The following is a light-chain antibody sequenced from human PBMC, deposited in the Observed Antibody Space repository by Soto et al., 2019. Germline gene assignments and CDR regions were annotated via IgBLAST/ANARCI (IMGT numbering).Light chain of an antibody. J-gene: IGLJ2*01. Sequence: QSVLTQPASVSGSPEQSITISCTGTSSDVGGYKYVSWYQQLPGRAPKLIISEVSNRPSGVSDRSTGSKSGNTASLTISGLQTEDEGDYYCSSYTSSSTSVVFGGGTKLTVL. V-gene: IGLV2-14*01. CDR1: SSDVGGYKY. CDR3: SSYTSSSTSVV. CDR2: EVS.